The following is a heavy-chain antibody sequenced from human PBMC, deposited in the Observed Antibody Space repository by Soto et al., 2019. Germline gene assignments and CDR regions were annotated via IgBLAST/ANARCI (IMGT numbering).Heavy chain of an antibody. CDR3: ARGWGYFDWLFTKSRGELYFDY. V-gene: IGHV3-11*01. Sequence: GGSLRLSCAASGFTFSDYYMSWIRQAPGKGLEWVSYISSSGSTIYYADSVKGRFTISRDNAKNSLYLQMNSLRAEDTAVYYCARGWGYFDWLFTKSRGELYFDYWGQGTLVTVSS. D-gene: IGHD3-9*01. CDR2: ISSSGSTI. J-gene: IGHJ4*02. CDR1: GFTFSDYY.